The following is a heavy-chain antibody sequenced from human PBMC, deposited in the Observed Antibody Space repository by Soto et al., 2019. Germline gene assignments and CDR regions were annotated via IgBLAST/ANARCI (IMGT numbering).Heavy chain of an antibody. CDR1: GYSFTNND. CDR2: MNPGSGDT. J-gene: IGHJ5*02. Sequence: QVKLVQSGAEVREPGASVKVSCKASGYSFTNNDVSWVRQATGQGLEWMGWMNPGSGDTGYAQKFQGRVTMTRDISLATANMELSSLRSDDTAIYYCARMATFGSLNWFDPWGQGTLVTVSS. D-gene: IGHD3-16*01. V-gene: IGHV1-8*01. CDR3: ARMATFGSLNWFDP.